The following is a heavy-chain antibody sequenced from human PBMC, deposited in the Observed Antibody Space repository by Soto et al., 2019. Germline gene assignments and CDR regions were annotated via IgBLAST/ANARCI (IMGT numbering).Heavy chain of an antibody. CDR2: ISYDGSNK. CDR1: GFTFSSYG. V-gene: IGHV3-30*18. J-gene: IGHJ4*02. Sequence: QVQLVESGGGVVQPGRSLRLSCAASGFTFSSYGMHWVRQAPGKGLEWVAVISYDGSNKYYADSVKGRFTISRDNSKTTLYLQLNSLRDEDTDVYYCAKDQGPRYYDFWSGLYYFDYWGQGTLVTVSS. CDR3: AKDQGPRYYDFWSGLYYFDY. D-gene: IGHD3-3*01.